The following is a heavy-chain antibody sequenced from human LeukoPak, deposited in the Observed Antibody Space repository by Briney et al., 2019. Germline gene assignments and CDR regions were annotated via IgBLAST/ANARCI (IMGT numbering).Heavy chain of an antibody. V-gene: IGHV4-4*02. D-gene: IGHD4-11*01. CDR2: IHHSVGI. Sequence: SETLSPTCAVSGGFISSGNGGGWFRQPPGKGLEWIGEIHHSVGINYNPSLKSRIAISMDKSKNHFSLDVTPMTAADTAMYYCARKGPVTIADYWGRGTLVTVSS. CDR3: ARKGPVTIADY. CDR1: GGFISSGNG. J-gene: IGHJ4*02.